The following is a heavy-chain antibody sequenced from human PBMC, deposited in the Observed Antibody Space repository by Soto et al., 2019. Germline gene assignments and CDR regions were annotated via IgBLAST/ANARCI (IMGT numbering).Heavy chain of an antibody. CDR3: AKAGSSSWYVDY. J-gene: IGHJ4*02. CDR1: GFTFSSYA. D-gene: IGHD6-13*01. V-gene: IGHV3-23*01. CDR2: ISGSGGST. Sequence: GGSPRLSCAASGFTFSSYAMSWVRQAPGKGLEWVSAISGSGGSTYYADSVKGRFTISRDNSKNTLYLQMNSLRAEDAAVYYCAKAGSSSWYVDYWGQGTLVTVSS.